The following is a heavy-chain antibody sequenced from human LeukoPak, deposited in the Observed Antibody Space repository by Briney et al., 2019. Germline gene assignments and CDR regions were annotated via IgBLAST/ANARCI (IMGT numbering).Heavy chain of an antibody. D-gene: IGHD3-22*01. CDR1: GGTFSSYA. Sequence: ASVKVSCKASGGTFSSYAISWVRQAPGQGLEWMGWISAYNGNTNYAQKLQGRVTMTTDTSTSAAYMELRSLRSDDTAVYYCARDPARYYDSSGYRDYWGQGTLVTVSS. CDR2: ISAYNGNT. J-gene: IGHJ4*02. V-gene: IGHV1-18*01. CDR3: ARDPARYYDSSGYRDY.